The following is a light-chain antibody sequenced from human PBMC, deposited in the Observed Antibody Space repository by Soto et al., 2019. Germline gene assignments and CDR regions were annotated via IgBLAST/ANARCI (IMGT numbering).Light chain of an antibody. CDR1: SSNIGSNY. CDR2: RND. Sequence: QSALTQPPSASGTPGQRVTISCSGSSSNIGSNYVYWYQQLPGTAPKLLIYRNDQRPSGVPDRFSGSKSGTSASLAISRLRSEDEAAYYCAAWDDSLKLVFGGGTKVTVL. CDR3: AAWDDSLKLV. V-gene: IGLV1-47*01. J-gene: IGLJ2*01.